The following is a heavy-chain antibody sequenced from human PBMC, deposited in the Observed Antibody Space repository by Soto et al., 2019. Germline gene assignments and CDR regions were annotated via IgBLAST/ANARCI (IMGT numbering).Heavy chain of an antibody. Sequence: LGESLKISCEVSGYTFISYWISWVRQMPGKGLEWMGRIDPSDSYTNYSPSFQGHVTISADKSISTAYLQWSSLKASDTAVFYCARHLTGTTGYFDYWGQGTLVTVSS. CDR3: ARHLTGTTGYFDY. CDR1: GYTFISYW. J-gene: IGHJ4*02. D-gene: IGHD1-7*01. CDR2: IDPSDSYT. V-gene: IGHV5-10-1*01.